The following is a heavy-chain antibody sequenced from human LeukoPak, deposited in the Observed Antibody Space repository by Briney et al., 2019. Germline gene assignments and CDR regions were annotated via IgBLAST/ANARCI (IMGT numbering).Heavy chain of an antibody. CDR3: ARGTGYSSSWYDY. J-gene: IGHJ4*02. D-gene: IGHD6-13*01. CDR2: ISFDGDHK. Sequence: SCKASGYTFTSYHMHWVRQAPGKGLEWVSVISFDGDHKYYANSVKGRFTISRDNSKNTLWLQMNSLRAEDTAAYYCARGTGYSSSWYDYWGQGTLVIVSS. CDR1: GYTFTSYH. V-gene: IGHV3-30*19.